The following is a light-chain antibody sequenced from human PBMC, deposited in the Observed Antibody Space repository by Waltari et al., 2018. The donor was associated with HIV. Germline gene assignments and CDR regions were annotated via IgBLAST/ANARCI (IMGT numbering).Light chain of an antibody. CDR1: ALPKKY. J-gene: IGLJ1*01. CDR2: EDT. V-gene: IGLV3-10*01. Sequence: YALAQPPSVSVSPGQTARIPCSGEALPKKYAFWYQQKSGQAPVLVMYEDTKRPSGSPGRFSGSSSGTVATLTISGAQVEDEADYYCFSTDTSGNESVFGTGTKVTVL. CDR3: FSTDTSGNESV.